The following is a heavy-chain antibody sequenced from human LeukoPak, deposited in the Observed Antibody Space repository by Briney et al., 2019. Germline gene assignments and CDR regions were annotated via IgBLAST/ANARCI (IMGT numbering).Heavy chain of an antibody. CDR1: GFTFSSYV. V-gene: IGHV3-23*01. J-gene: IGHJ5*02. CDR2: LNGSGSRT. D-gene: IGHD2-8*02. Sequence: GGSLRLSCAASGFTFSSYVMSWVRQAPGKGLEWVSDLNGSGSRTNCSDPVQSRLAISTENSNNTLYLQKNSPGAEDTAVYYCAKAPDRPLLGFWFYPWGQGTLVTVSS. CDR3: AKAPDRPLLGFWFYP.